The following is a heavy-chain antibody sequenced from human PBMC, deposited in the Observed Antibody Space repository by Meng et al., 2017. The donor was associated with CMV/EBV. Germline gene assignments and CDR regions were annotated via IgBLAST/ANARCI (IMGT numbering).Heavy chain of an antibody. V-gene: IGHV3-15*01. Sequence: GESLKISCAASGFTFSKAWMSWARQAPGKGLEWVGRIKSKTDGGTTDYASPVKGRFTISRDDSKNTLYLQMNSLKTEDTAVYYCTTYFSYYFDYWGQGTLVTVSS. D-gene: IGHD2/OR15-2a*01. J-gene: IGHJ4*02. CDR1: GFTFSKAW. CDR3: TTYFSYYFDY. CDR2: IKSKTDGGTT.